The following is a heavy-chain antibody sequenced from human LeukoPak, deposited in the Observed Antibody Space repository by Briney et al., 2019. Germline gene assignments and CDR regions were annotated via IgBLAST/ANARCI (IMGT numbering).Heavy chain of an antibody. D-gene: IGHD7-27*01. CDR1: GGSISSYY. V-gene: IGHV4-59*01. J-gene: IGHJ5*02. CDR2: IYYSGST. CDR3: ATSRLLGTWFDP. Sequence: SETLSLTRTVSGGSISSYYWSWIRQPPGKGLEWIGYIYYSGSTNYNPSLKSRVTISVDTSKNQFSLKLSSVTAADTAVYYCATSRLLGTWFDPWGQGSLVTVSS.